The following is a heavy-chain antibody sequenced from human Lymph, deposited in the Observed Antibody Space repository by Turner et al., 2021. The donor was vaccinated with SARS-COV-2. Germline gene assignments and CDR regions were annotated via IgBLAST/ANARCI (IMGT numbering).Heavy chain of an antibody. CDR1: GFTVSSKY. Sequence: EVQLVESGGGLVQPGGSLRLSCAASGFTVSSKYMTWVRQAPGKGLECVSVIYSGGSTYYADSVKGRFTISRHNSKHTLYLQMNSLRAEDTAVYYCARDEGHYGMDVWGQGTTVTVSS. CDR3: ARDEGHYGMDV. V-gene: IGHV3-53*04. J-gene: IGHJ6*02. CDR2: IYSGGST.